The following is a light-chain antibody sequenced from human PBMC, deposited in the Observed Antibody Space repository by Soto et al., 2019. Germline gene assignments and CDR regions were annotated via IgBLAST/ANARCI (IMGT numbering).Light chain of an antibody. Sequence: QSDLTQPPSVSGSPGQSVTISCTGTSSDIGRHNHVSWYQQPPGTAPKLMIYELINRPSGVPGRFSGSKSGNTASLTISGLQAEDEADYYCSSFTSSSTWVFGGGTKLTVL. V-gene: IGLV2-18*02. J-gene: IGLJ3*02. CDR2: ELI. CDR1: SSDIGRHNH. CDR3: SSFTSSSTWV.